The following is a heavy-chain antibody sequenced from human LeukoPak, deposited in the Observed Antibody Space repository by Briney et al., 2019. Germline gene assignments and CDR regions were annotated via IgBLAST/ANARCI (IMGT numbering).Heavy chain of an antibody. CDR1: GDSISSAFYY. D-gene: IGHD3-10*01. CDR3: ARDGEPLDYYGSGSYYSPFWY. J-gene: IGHJ4*02. CDR2: IYHSGST. Sequence: SQTLSLTCTVSGDSISSAFYYWSWIRQHPGKGLEWIGYIYHSGSTNYNPSLKSRVTISVDKSKNQFSLKLSSVTAADTAVYYCARDGEPLDYYGSGSYYSPFWYWGQGTLVTVSS. V-gene: IGHV4-31*03.